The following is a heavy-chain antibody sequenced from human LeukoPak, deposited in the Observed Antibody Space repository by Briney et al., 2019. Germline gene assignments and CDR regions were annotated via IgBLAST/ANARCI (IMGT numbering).Heavy chain of an antibody. V-gene: IGHV3-30*04. D-gene: IGHD4-23*01. CDR2: IPYDGSNK. CDR3: ARAEGYGGELDS. J-gene: IGHJ4*02. Sequence: GGSLRLSCAASGFTFSSYAMSWVRQAPGKGLEWVAVIPYDGSNKYYADSVKGRFTISRENSKNRLYLQMNSLRAEDTAVYYCARAEGYGGELDSWGQGTLVTVSS. CDR1: GFTFSSYA.